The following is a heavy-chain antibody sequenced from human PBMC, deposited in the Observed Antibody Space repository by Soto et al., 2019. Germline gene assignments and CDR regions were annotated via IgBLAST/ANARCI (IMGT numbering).Heavy chain of an antibody. CDR2: INLSGST. CDR1: GGSFSGYY. J-gene: IGHJ5*02. Sequence: SETLSLTCAVYGGSFSGYYWSWIRQPPGKGLEWIGEINLSGSTNYNPSLKSRVSISVDTSKNQFSLKLSSVTAADTVLYYCARDGLRPRANWFDPWGQGILVTVSS. V-gene: IGHV4-34*09. D-gene: IGHD5-12*01. CDR3: ARDGLRPRANWFDP.